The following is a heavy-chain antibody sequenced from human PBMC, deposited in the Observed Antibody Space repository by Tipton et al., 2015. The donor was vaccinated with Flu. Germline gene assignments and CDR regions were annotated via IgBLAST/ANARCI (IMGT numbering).Heavy chain of an antibody. Sequence: LRLSCAASGFSFSDYWMHWVRQAPGKGLEWIGNVHKTGTTYYNPSLTSRVTISVDTSKNQFSLRLTSVTAADTAVYYCARRDYSNYVSEPKSWFDPWGQGTLVTVSS. CDR3: ARRDYSNYVSEPKSWFDP. J-gene: IGHJ5*02. D-gene: IGHD4-11*01. CDR2: VHKTGTT. V-gene: IGHV4-59*08. CDR1: GFSFSDY.